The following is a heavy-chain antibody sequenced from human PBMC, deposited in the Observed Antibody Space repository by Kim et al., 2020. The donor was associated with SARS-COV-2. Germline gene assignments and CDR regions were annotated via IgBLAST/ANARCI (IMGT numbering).Heavy chain of an antibody. V-gene: IGHV3-11*05. J-gene: IGHJ6*02. CDR3: AREGGSSWYISHYFYFGMDV. Sequence: FTISRDNAKNSLYLQMNSLRAEDTAVYYCAREGGSSWYISHYFYFGMDVWGQGTTVTVSS. D-gene: IGHD6-13*01.